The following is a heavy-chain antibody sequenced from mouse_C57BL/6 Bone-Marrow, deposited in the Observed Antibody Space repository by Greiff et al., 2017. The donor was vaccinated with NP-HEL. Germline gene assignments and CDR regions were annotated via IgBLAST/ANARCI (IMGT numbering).Heavy chain of an antibody. J-gene: IGHJ2*01. CDR2: IWWDDDK. Sequence: QVTLKESGPGILQPSQTLSLTCSFSGFSLSTFGMGVGWIRQPSGKGLEWLAHIWWDDDKYYNPALKSRLTISKDTSKNQVFLKIANVDTADTATYYCARISIYYYGSSYPPFDYWGQGTTLTVSS. CDR1: GFSLSTFGMG. D-gene: IGHD1-1*01. CDR3: ARISIYYYGSSYPPFDY. V-gene: IGHV8-8*01.